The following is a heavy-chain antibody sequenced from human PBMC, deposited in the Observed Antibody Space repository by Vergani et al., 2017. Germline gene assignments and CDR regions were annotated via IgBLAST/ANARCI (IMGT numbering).Heavy chain of an antibody. CDR1: GFTFSSYS. J-gene: IGHJ4*02. D-gene: IGHD6-13*01. V-gene: IGHV3-21*01. CDR2: ISSSSSYI. CDR3: ARAIAARRGGYFDY. Sequence: EVQLVESGGGLVKPGGSLRLSCAASGFTFSSYSMNWVRPAPGKGLEWVSSISSSSSYIYYADSVKGRFTISRDNAKNSLYLQMNSLRAEDTAVYYCARAIAARRGGYFDYWGQGTLVTVSS.